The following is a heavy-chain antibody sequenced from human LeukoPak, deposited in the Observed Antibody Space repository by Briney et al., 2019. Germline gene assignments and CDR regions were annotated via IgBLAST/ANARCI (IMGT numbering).Heavy chain of an antibody. CDR2: IYSGGST. J-gene: IGHJ3*02. D-gene: IGHD2/OR15-2a*01. Sequence: GGSLTLSCAASGFTVSSNYMSWVRQAPGKGLEWVSVIYSGGSTYYADSVKGRFTISRDNSKNTLYLQMNSLRAEDTAVYYCARGKSPYYADAFDIWGQGTMVTVSS. CDR1: GFTVSSNY. V-gene: IGHV3-53*05. CDR3: ARGKSPYYADAFDI.